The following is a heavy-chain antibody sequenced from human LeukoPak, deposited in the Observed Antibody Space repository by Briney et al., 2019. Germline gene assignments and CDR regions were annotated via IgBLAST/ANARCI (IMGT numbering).Heavy chain of an antibody. V-gene: IGHV1-2*04. J-gene: IGHJ3*02. CDR1: GSTFTGYY. CDR2: INPNSGGT. D-gene: IGHD3-22*01. CDR3: ARNYYDSSGYYDPDAFDI. Sequence: ASVKVSCKASGSTFTGYYMHWVRQAPGQGLEWMGWINPNSGGTNYAQKFQGWVTMTRDTSISTAYMELSRLRSDDTAVYYCARNYYDSSGYYDPDAFDIWGQGTMVTVSS.